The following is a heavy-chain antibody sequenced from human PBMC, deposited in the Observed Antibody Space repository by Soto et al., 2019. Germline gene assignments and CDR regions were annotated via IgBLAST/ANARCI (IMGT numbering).Heavy chain of an antibody. CDR1: GFTFSSYS. D-gene: IGHD3-3*01. CDR3: ARVGFGDFWSGYYNQWFDP. V-gene: IGHV3-21*01. Sequence: GGSLRLSCAASGFTFSSYSMNWVRQAPGKGLEWVSSISSSSSYIYYADSVKGRFTISRDNAKNSLYLQMNSLRVEDTAVYYCARVGFGDFWSGYYNQWFDPWGQGTLVTVSS. CDR2: ISSSSSYI. J-gene: IGHJ5*02.